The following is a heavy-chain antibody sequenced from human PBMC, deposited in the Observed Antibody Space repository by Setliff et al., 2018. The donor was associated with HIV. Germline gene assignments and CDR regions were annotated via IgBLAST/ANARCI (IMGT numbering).Heavy chain of an antibody. CDR1: GYSISSGYY. Sequence: ETLSLTCAVSGYSISSGYYWGWIRQPPGKGLEWVGRIKSRVDGETTAYAAPLKGRFTISRDDSKNTLYLQMDSLSTEDTAVYYCILLGMHGAFDIWGQGTMVTVSS. D-gene: IGHD7-27*01. V-gene: IGHV3-15*01. CDR3: ILLGMHGAFDI. CDR2: IKSRVDGETT. J-gene: IGHJ3*02.